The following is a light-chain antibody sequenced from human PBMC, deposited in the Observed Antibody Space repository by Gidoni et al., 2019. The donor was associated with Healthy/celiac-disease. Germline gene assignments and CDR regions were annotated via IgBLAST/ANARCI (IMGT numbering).Light chain of an antibody. CDR3: AALYVSLNGWV. CDR2: YAD. J-gene: IGLJ3*02. Sequence: QSVLTQPPSVSETPKQRVTIACSVSSSNIGNNAVTWYQQLLGKAPKLFISYADLLPSGVFHRFYGSKSGTSASLAISGLQSEDEADYSCAALYVSLNGWVFGGGTTLTVL. V-gene: IGLV1-36*01. CDR1: SSNIGNNA.